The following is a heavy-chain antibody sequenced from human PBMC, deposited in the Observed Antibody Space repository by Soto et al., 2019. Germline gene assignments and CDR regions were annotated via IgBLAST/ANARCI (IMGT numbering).Heavy chain of an antibody. D-gene: IGHD1-1*01. CDR2: ISYDGSNK. Sequence: QVQLVESGGGVVQPGRSLRLSCAASGFTFSSYAMHWVRQAPGKGLEWVAVISYDGSNKYYADSVKGRFTISRDNSKNKLYLQMNSLRAGETAVYYCARGGGEMATTDDYWGQGTLVTVSS. J-gene: IGHJ4*02. V-gene: IGHV3-30-3*01. CDR1: GFTFSSYA. CDR3: ARGGGEMATTDDY.